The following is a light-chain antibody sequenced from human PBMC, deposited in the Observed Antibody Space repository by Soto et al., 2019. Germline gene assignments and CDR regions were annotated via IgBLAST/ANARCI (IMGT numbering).Light chain of an antibody. Sequence: DIVLTQSPGTLSLSPGERATLSCRASQSVSSTYLAWYQQKPGQAPRLLIYGASSRATGIPDRFSGSGSGTDFSLTISRLEPEDFALYYCQQYGNSPYTFGQGTKLEIK. J-gene: IGKJ2*01. V-gene: IGKV3-20*01. CDR2: GAS. CDR3: QQYGNSPYT. CDR1: QSVSSTY.